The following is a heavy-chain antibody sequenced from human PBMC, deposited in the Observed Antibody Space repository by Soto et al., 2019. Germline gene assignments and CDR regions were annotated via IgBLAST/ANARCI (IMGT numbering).Heavy chain of an antibody. CDR2: IRRKANSYTT. D-gene: IGHD5-12*01. CDR1: GLIFSDYH. CDR3: AMLGGFSGRSSGIAV. Sequence: EVQLVESGGGLVQPGGSLRLSCAASGLIFSDYHMDWVRQAPGKGLEWVGRIRRKANSYTTEYAASVKGRFTISRDDSKNSLYLQMNSLTSEDTAVYYSAMLGGFSGRSSGIAVWGQWTTVTVSS. J-gene: IGHJ6*02. V-gene: IGHV3-72*01.